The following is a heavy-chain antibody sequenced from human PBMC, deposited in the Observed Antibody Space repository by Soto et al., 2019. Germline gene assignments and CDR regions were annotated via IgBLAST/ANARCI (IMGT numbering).Heavy chain of an antibody. V-gene: IGHV4-30-2*01. D-gene: IGHD2-8*01. CDR2: IYHSGST. J-gene: IGHJ5*02. CDR1: GGSISSGGYS. CDR3: ARWWMYDPQFDP. Sequence: QLQLQESSSGLVKASQTLSLTCAVYGGSISSGGYSWSWIRQPPGKGLEWIGYIYHSGSTYYKPSLKKRLKTTVDRSKNQFTLKLSSVTAAATAAYYSARWWMYDPQFDPWGQRTLVTAS.